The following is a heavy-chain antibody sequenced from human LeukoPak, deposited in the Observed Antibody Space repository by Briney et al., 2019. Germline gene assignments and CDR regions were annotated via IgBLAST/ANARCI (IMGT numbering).Heavy chain of an antibody. CDR3: ARGGGSGWYKWFDP. V-gene: IGHV4-34*01. CDR1: GGSFSGYY. CDR2: INHSGST. D-gene: IGHD6-19*01. Sequence: SETLSLTCAVYGGSFSGYYWSWIRQPPGKGLEWTGEINHSGSTNYNLSLKSRVTISVDTSKNQFSLKLSSVTAADTAVYYCARGGGSGWYKWFDPWGQGTLVTVSS. J-gene: IGHJ5*02.